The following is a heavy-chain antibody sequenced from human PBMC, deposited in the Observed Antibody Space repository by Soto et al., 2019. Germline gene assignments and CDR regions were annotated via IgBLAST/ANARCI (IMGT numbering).Heavy chain of an antibody. V-gene: IGHV3-11*05. Sequence: GGSLRLSCAASGFAFSDYYMSWIRQAPGKGLEWVSYISSSSSFTNYADSVKGRFTISRDNAKNSLYLQMNSLRAEDTAVYYCARARAYYYDSSGYWPLGYWGQETLVTVSS. CDR3: ARARAYYYDSSGYWPLGY. D-gene: IGHD3-22*01. J-gene: IGHJ4*02. CDR1: GFAFSDYY. CDR2: ISSSSSFT.